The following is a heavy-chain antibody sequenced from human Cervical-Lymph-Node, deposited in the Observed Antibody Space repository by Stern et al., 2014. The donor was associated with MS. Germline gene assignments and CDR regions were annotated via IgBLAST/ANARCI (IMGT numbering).Heavy chain of an antibody. D-gene: IGHD2-15*01. Sequence: VQLEESGGGVVQPGRSLRLSCAASGFIFSSYAMHWVRQAPGKGLDWVAFLSHEGSKQFYADSVKGRFTISRDNSNNTLYLQMNSLRPEDTAVYYCARDSCRGGGCYFRYWGQGILITVSS. CDR2: LSHEGSKQ. V-gene: IGHV3-30-3*01. CDR1: GFIFSSYA. CDR3: ARDSCRGGGCYFRY. J-gene: IGHJ4*02.